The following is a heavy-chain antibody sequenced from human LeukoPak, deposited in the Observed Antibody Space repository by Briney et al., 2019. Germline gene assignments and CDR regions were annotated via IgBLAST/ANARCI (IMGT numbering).Heavy chain of an antibody. CDR3: ARGMGSYGDYVDY. J-gene: IGHJ4*02. Sequence: PSETLSLTCTVSGGSISSSSYYWGWIRQPPGKGLEWIGSIYYSGSTYYNPSLKSRVTISVDTSKNQFSLKLSSVTAADTAVYYCARGMGSYGDYVDYWGQGTLVTVSS. V-gene: IGHV4-39*07. D-gene: IGHD4-17*01. CDR2: IYYSGST. CDR1: GGSISSSSYY.